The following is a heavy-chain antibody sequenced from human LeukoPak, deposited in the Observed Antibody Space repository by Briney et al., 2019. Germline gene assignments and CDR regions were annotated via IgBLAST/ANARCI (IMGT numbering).Heavy chain of an antibody. Sequence: SETLSLTCTVSGGSISSGSYYWSWIRQPAWKGLEWIGRIFTTGSTNYNPPLKSRVTISVDSSKNQFSLKLSSVTAADTAVYYCARDRSNPPNYYSYYYMDVWGKGTTVTVSS. CDR3: ARDRSNPPNYYSYYYMDV. CDR2: IFTTGST. CDR1: GGSISSGSYY. V-gene: IGHV4-61*02. J-gene: IGHJ6*03. D-gene: IGHD4-11*01.